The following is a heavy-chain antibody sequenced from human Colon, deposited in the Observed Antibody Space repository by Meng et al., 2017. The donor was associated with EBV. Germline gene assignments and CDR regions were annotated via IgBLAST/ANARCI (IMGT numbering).Heavy chain of an antibody. D-gene: IGHD3-10*01. V-gene: IGHV4-4*02. Sequence: QAQLRAAVPELVEPSDTPSLTFAVSGDSYTKRNWWAWVRQPLGKGLEWIGEIPHRGSSAYNPSLKSRVSMSIDKSKNQFSLKLTSVTAADTAVYHCLRGSGGSVWGQGTLVTVSS. CDR1: GDSYTKRNW. CDR3: LRGSGGSV. J-gene: IGHJ1*01. CDR2: IPHRGSS.